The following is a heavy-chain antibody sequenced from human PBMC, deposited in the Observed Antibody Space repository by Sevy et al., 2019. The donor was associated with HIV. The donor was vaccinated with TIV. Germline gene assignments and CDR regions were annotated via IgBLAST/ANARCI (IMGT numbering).Heavy chain of an antibody. CDR1: GFTVSSNY. V-gene: IGHV3-53*01. J-gene: IGHJ4*02. D-gene: IGHD6-13*01. Sequence: GGSLRLSCAASGFTVSSNYMSWVRQAPGKGLEWVSVIYSDDSTYYADSVNGRFTISRDNSKNTLYLQMNSLRAEDTAVYYYVTGIAAAGHSFDYWGQGTLVTVSS. CDR3: VTGIAAAGHSFDY. CDR2: IYSDDST.